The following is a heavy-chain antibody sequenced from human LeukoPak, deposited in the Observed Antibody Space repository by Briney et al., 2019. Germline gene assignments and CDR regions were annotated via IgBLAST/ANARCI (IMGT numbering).Heavy chain of an antibody. V-gene: IGHV1-46*01. CDR2: INPTGGST. CDR1: GYTFASYY. D-gene: IGHD1-26*01. J-gene: IGHJ4*02. CDR3: ARGAGSGSFWSY. Sequence: ASVKVSCKASGYTFASYYMHWVRQAPGQGLEWMGLINPTGGSTGYAQKFQGRVTMTTDTSTNTAYMELRGLKSDDTAMYFCARGAGSGSFWSYWGQGTFVTVSS.